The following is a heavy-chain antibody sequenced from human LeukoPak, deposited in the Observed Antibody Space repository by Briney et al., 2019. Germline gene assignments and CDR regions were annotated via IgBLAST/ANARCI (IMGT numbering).Heavy chain of an antibody. CDR3: ARELASPPYYFDY. CDR2: INPNSGGT. CDR1: GYTFTGYY. V-gene: IGHV1-2*02. J-gene: IGHJ4*02. Sequence: GASVKVSCKASGYTFTGYYIHWVRQAPGQGLEWMGWINPNSGGTNYAQKFQGRVTMTRDTSISTAYMELSRLRSDDTAVYYCARELASPPYYFDYWGQGTLVTVSS. D-gene: IGHD6-6*01.